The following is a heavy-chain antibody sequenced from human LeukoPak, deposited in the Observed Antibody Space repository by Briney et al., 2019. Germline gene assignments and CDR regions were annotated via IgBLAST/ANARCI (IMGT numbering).Heavy chain of an antibody. J-gene: IGHJ4*02. CDR1: GGSFSGYF. CDR3: TRSFPGIVGAADF. V-gene: IGHV4-34*01. D-gene: IGHD1-26*01. CDR2: MNHSGST. Sequence: SETLSLTCAVYGGSFSGYFWSWIRQPPGKGLEWIGEMNHSGSTNYNPSLKSRVTISVDTSRNQFSLNVNSMAAADTGVYYCTRSFPGIVGAADFWGQGTLVTVSS.